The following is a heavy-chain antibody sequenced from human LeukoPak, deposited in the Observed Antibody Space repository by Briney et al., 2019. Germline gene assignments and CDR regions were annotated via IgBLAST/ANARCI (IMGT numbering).Heavy chain of an antibody. V-gene: IGHV4-39*01. CDR2: IYYSGNT. CDR1: GGSIGGSSRY. J-gene: IGHJ4*02. Sequence: SETLSLTCTVSGGSIGGSSRYWGWIRQPPGKGLEWIGSIYYSGNTCYNPSLKSRVTISVNTSKNQFSLQLSSVTAADTAVYYCATYLRTTGTYYFDYWGQGTLVTVSS. D-gene: IGHD1-1*01. CDR3: ATYLRTTGTYYFDY.